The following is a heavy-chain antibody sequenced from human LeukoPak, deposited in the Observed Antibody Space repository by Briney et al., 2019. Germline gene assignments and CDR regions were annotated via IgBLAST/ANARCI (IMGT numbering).Heavy chain of an antibody. CDR1: GFTFSSYS. CDR3: ARGGSSSSPGYMDV. Sequence: PGGSLRLSCAASGFTFSSYSMNWVRQAPGKGLEWVSSISSSSSYIYYADSVKGRFTISRDNAKNSLYLQMNSLRAEDTAVYYCARGGSSSSPGYMDVWGKGTTVTVSS. CDR2: ISSSSSYI. D-gene: IGHD6-6*01. J-gene: IGHJ6*03. V-gene: IGHV3-21*04.